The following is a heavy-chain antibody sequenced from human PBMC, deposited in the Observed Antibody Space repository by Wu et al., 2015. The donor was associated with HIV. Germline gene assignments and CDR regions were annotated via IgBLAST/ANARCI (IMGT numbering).Heavy chain of an antibody. CDR3: ARGTHRAVLRYFDWFQYYFDY. D-gene: IGHD3-9*01. V-gene: IGHV1-8*03. CDR2: MNPXSGNT. CDR1: GYTFTSYD. Sequence: QVQLVQSGAEVKKPGASVKVSCKASGYTFTSYDINWVRQATGQGLEWMGWMNPXSGNTGYAQKFQGRVTITRNTSISTAYMELSSLRSEDTAVYYCARGTHRAVLRYFDWFQYYFDYWGQGTLVTVSS. J-gene: IGHJ4*02.